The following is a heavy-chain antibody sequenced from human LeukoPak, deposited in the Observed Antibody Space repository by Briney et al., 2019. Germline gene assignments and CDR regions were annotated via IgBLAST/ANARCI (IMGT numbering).Heavy chain of an antibody. D-gene: IGHD4-17*01. CDR3: ARDSSVPYGITD. V-gene: IGHV3-23*01. CDR2: ISGSDGNT. CDR1: GFTFSKYA. Sequence: GGSLRLSCAASGFTFSKYAMSWVRQAPGKGLEWVSAISGSDGNTFYADSMKGRFTISRDNSKNTLSLQMNNLRAEDTALYYCARDSSVPYGITDWGQGTLVTVS. J-gene: IGHJ4*02.